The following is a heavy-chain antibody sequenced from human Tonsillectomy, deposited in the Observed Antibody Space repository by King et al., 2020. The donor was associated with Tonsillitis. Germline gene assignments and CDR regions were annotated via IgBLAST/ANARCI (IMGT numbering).Heavy chain of an antibody. CDR2: INHSGST. Sequence: VQLQQWGAGLLKPSETLSLTCAVYGGSLSGYYWSWIRQPPGKGLEWIGEINHSGSTNYNPSLKSRVTISVDTSKNQFSLKLSSVTAADTAVYYCARGPRYYDILTGYPYYGMDVWGQGTTVTVSS. J-gene: IGHJ6*02. CDR3: ARGPRYYDILTGYPYYGMDV. D-gene: IGHD3-9*01. CDR1: GGSLSGYY. V-gene: IGHV4-34*01.